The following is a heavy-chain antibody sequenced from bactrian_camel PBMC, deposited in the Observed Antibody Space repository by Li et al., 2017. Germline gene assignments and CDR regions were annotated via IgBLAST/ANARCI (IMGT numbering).Heavy chain of an antibody. D-gene: IGHD3*01. CDR1: GFTSAGNC. V-gene: IGHV3S61*01. CDR2: IRRSGGET. Sequence: HVQLVESGGGSVQAGGSLRLSCVASGFTSAGNCIAWFRQAPGRAPAEREGIAAIRRSGGETWYAGSVKGRFTISRDNAKDTLYLQMNSLKIEDTAVYYCALGSSRQATMTARGKGTQVTVS. J-gene: IGHJ4*01.